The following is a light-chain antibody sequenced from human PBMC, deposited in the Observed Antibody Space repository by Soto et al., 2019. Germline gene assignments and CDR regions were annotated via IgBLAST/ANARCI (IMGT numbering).Light chain of an antibody. CDR3: ATWDGSLNGVL. CDR2: SSN. V-gene: IGLV1-36*01. J-gene: IGLJ2*01. Sequence: QSVLTQSPSVSGAPRQSVNISCSGNNSNIGSNAVHWYQQLPGKAPKLLIYSSNQRPSGVPDRFSGSQSGTSASLAISGLQSEDEAAYYCATWDGSLNGVLFGGGTQLTVL. CDR1: NSNIGSNA.